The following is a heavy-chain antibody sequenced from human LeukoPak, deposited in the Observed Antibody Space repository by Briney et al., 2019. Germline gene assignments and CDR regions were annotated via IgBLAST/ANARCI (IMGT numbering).Heavy chain of an antibody. J-gene: IGHJ4*02. Sequence: GGSLRLSCAASGFPFSSYAMNWVRQAPGKGLEWVSVIAGSDGFTQYADSVKGRFTISRDNSKNTVYPQMNRLRVEDTALYYCVRSLDYWGQGTLVTVSS. CDR1: GFPFSSYA. CDR3: VRSLDY. CDR2: IAGSDGFT. V-gene: IGHV3-23*01.